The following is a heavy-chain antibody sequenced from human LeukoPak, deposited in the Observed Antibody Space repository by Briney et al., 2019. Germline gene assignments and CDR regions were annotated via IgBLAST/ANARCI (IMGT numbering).Heavy chain of an antibody. CDR1: GFTFSGSA. Sequence: GGSLRLSCAASGFTFSGSAMHWVRQASGKGLEWVGRIRSKTNSYATAYAASVKGRFTISRDNSKNTLYLQMNSLRAEDTAVYYCAKVGPRDGYREYYFDYWGQGTLVTVSS. CDR2: IRSKTNSYAT. CDR3: AKVGPRDGYREYYFDY. V-gene: IGHV3-73*01. D-gene: IGHD5-24*01. J-gene: IGHJ4*02.